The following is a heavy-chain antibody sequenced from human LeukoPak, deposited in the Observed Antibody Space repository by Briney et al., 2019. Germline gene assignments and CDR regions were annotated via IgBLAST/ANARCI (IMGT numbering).Heavy chain of an antibody. Sequence: SETLSLTCAVYGGSFSGYYWSWIRQPPGKGLEWIGEINHSGSTNYNPSLKGRVTISVDTSKNQFSLKLSSVTAADTAVYYCARLSGYCSGGSCYYSYRYAFDIWGQGTMVTVSS. CDR3: ARLSGYCSGGSCYYSYRYAFDI. CDR2: INHSGST. CDR1: GGSFSGYY. V-gene: IGHV4-34*01. D-gene: IGHD2-15*01. J-gene: IGHJ3*02.